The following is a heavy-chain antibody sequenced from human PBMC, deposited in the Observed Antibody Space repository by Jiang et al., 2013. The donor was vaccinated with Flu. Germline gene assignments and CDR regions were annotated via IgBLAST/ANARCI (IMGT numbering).Heavy chain of an antibody. CDR2: ISYDGSNK. D-gene: IGHD1-26*01. CDR3: ARDRYSGSYYYFDY. Sequence: GVVQPGRSLRLPCAASGFTFSSYAMHWVRQAPGKGLEWVAVISYDGSNKYYADSVKGRFTISRDNSKNTLYLQMNSLRAEDTAVYYCARDRYSGSYYYFDYWGQGTLVTVSS. J-gene: IGHJ4*02. V-gene: IGHV3-30-3*01. CDR1: GFTFSSYA.